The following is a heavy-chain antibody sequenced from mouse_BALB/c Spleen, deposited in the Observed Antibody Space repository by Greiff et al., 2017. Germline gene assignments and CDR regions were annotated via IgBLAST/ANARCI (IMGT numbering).Heavy chain of an antibody. V-gene: IGHV1-5*01. D-gene: IGHD1-2*01. J-gene: IGHJ3*01. CDR2: IYPGNSDT. Sequence: EVQLVESGTVLARPGASVKMSCKASGYTFTSYWMHWVKQRPGQGLEWIGAIYPGNSDTSYNQKFKGKAKLTAVTSTSTAYMELSSLTNEDSAVYYCTKSHYYGPFAYWGQGTLVTVSA. CDR3: TKSHYYGPFAY. CDR1: GYTFTSYW.